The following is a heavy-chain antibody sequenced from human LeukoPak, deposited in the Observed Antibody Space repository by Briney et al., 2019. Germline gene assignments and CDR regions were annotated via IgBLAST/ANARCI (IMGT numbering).Heavy chain of an antibody. CDR1: GFTFSSYA. J-gene: IGHJ4*02. Sequence: GGSLRLSCAASGFTFSSYAMSWVRQAPGKGLEWVSAISGSGGSTYYADSVKGRFTISRDNSKNTLYLQMNSLRAEDTAVYYCAKDLSFALYGYYSHYFDYWGQGTLVTVSS. CDR2: ISGSGGST. CDR3: AKDLSFALYGYYSHYFDY. V-gene: IGHV3-23*01. D-gene: IGHD4-17*01.